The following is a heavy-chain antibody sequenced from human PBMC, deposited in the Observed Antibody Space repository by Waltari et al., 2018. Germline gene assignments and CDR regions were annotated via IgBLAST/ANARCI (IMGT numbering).Heavy chain of an antibody. CDR1: GFTFGDYA. D-gene: IGHD3-22*01. V-gene: IGHV3-49*05. CDR2: IRSEAYGETT. CDR3: TRYLPYYYDSSGYRGAFDY. Sequence: EVQLVESGGGLVKPGRSLRLSCTASGFTFGDYAMSWFRQAPGKGLEWVGFIRSEAYGETTEYAASVKGRLTISRDESKSIAYLQMNSLKTEDTAVYYCTRYLPYYYDSSGYRGAFDYWGQGTLVTVSS. J-gene: IGHJ4*02.